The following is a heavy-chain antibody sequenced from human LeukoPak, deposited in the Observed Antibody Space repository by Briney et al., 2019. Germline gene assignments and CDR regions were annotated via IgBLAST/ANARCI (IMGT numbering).Heavy chain of an antibody. J-gene: IGHJ3*02. V-gene: IGHV5-51*01. CDR1: GYSFTSYW. D-gene: IGHD6-13*01. Sequence: GESLKISCEGSGYSFTSYWIGWVRQMPGKGLEWMGIIHPGNSDTKYSPSFQGQVTISVDKSINSAYLQWSSLKASDTAIYYCARHLASSTWSAFDIWGQGTMVTVSS. CDR3: ARHLASSTWSAFDI. CDR2: IHPGNSDT.